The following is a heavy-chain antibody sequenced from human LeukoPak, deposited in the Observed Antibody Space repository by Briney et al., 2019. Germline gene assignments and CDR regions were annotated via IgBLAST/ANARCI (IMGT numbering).Heavy chain of an antibody. V-gene: IGHV4-30-4*01. CDR1: GASTGSSDHY. J-gene: IGHJ4*02. CDR2: IFHTGTT. CDR3: ARDDSLGGTYY. Sequence: PSQTLSLTCTVSGASTGSSDHYWSWVRQTPGKGLEWLGFIFHTGTTYYNPSLQSRLRISIDTSKNQSSLRLTSATAADTAIYYCARDDSLGGTYYWGPGTPVTVSS. D-gene: IGHD1-26*01.